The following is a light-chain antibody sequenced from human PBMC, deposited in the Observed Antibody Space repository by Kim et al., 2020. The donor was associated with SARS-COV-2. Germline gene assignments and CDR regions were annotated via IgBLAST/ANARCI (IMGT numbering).Light chain of an antibody. CDR1: SLRSYY. CDR2: GKN. Sequence: SSELTQDPAVSVALGQTVRITCQGDSLRSYYASWYQQKPGQAPVLVIYGKNNRPSGIPDRFSGSSSGNTVSLTITGVQAEDEADYYCNSRDSIGNHGVFG. CDR3: NSRDSIGNHGV. V-gene: IGLV3-19*01. J-gene: IGLJ2*01.